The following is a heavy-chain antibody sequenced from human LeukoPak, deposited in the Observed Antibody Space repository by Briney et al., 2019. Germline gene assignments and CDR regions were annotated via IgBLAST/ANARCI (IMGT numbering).Heavy chain of an antibody. CDR1: GGSISSYY. CDR2: IYTSGST. CDR3: ARDQGEQWLVHFDY. D-gene: IGHD6-19*01. V-gene: IGHV4-4*07. Sequence: SETLSLTCTVSGGSISSYYWSWIRQPAGKGLEWIGRIYTSGSTNYNPSLKSRVTMSVDTSKNQFSLKLSSVTAADMAVYYCARDQGEQWLVHFDYWGQGTLVTVSS. J-gene: IGHJ4*02.